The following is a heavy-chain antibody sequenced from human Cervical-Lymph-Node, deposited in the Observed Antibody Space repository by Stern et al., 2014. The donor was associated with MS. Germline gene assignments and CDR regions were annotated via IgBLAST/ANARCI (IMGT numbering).Heavy chain of an antibody. J-gene: IGHJ2*01. V-gene: IGHV5-10-1*01. D-gene: IGHD2-21*02. CDR3: ARVSYCGVDCYSKRFDR. CDR1: GYSFTSFW. CDR2: IDPSDSYT. Sequence: VQLVQSGAEVKKPGESLRISCKGSGYSFTSFWISWVRQMPGKGLEWMGRIDPSDSYTDYSPSFQGHVTISTDRSISTAYLAWSNLKASDTAMYYCARVSYCGVDCYSKRFDRWGRGTLVTVSS.